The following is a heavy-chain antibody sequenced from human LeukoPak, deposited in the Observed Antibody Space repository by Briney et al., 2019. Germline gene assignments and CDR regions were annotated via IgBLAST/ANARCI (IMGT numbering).Heavy chain of an antibody. J-gene: IGHJ4*02. CDR3: AGEGSVSYLLDY. CDR1: GGSISSHY. CDR2: VYDSGST. D-gene: IGHD1-26*01. V-gene: IGHV4-59*11. Sequence: SETLSLTCSVSGGSISSHYWSWIRQPPGKGLEWIGCVYDSGSTSYNPSLKSRVTMSLDTSKNQFSLKLTSVTAADTAAYYCAGEGSVSYLLDYWGRGSLVTVSS.